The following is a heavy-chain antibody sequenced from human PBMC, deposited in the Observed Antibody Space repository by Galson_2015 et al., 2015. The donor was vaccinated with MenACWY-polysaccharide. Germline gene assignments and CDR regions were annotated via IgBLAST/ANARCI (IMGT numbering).Heavy chain of an antibody. CDR1: GFTFGNYG. Sequence: SLRLSCAASGFTFGNYGMHWVRQAPGKGLEWVAVIWYDGSNKYYADSVKGRFTISRDNSKNTLYLQMNSLRAEDTAIYYCAKDRGYPYYCMDVWGKGTTVTVSS. CDR3: AKDRGYPYYCMDV. D-gene: IGHD1-1*01. J-gene: IGHJ6*03. V-gene: IGHV3-33*03. CDR2: IWYDGSNK.